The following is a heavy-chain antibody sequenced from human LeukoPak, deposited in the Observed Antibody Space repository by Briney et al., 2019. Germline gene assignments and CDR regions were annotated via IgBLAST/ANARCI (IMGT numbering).Heavy chain of an antibody. CDR3: ARAHDYGDYPYYYYMDV. D-gene: IGHD4-17*01. CDR2: IYYSGST. Sequence: SETLSLTCTVSGCSISSYYWSWIRQPPGKGLEWRGYIYYSGSTNYNPSLKSRVTISVDKSKNQFSLKLSSVTAADTAVYYCARAHDYGDYPYYYYMDVWGKGTTVTVSS. CDR1: GCSISSYY. V-gene: IGHV4-59*12. J-gene: IGHJ6*03.